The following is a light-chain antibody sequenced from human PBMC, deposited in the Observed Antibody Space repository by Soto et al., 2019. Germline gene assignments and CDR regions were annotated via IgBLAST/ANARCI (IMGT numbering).Light chain of an antibody. CDR3: QQSYSTPRT. J-gene: IGKJ1*01. CDR2: AAS. V-gene: IGKV1-39*01. Sequence: DIPMTQSPSSLSASVGDRVTITCRASQSISSYLNWYQQKPGKAPKLLIYAASSLQSGLPSRFSGSGSGTDFTLTISSLQPEDFATYYCQQSYSTPRTFGQGTKVEIK. CDR1: QSISSY.